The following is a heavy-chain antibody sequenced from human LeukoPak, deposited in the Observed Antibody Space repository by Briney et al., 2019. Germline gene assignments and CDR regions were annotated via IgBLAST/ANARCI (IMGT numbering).Heavy chain of an antibody. CDR2: IYYSGST. J-gene: IGHJ4*02. CDR3: ARSYYYGSGSYPRFGFDY. CDR1: GGSISGYY. D-gene: IGHD3-10*01. Sequence: SETLSLTCTVSGGSISGYYWSWIRQPPGKGLEWIGYIYYSGSTNYNPSLKSRVTISVDTSKNQFSLKLSSVTAADTAVYYCARSYYYGSGSYPRFGFDYWGQGTLVTVSS. V-gene: IGHV4-59*01.